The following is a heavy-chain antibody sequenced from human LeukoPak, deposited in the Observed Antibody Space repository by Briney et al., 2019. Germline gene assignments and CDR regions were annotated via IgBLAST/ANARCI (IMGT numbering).Heavy chain of an antibody. CDR1: GGSISSYY. J-gene: IGHJ4*02. CDR3: ARFAPGQWLVDY. CDR2: IYYSGST. D-gene: IGHD6-19*01. Sequence: PSETLSLTRTVSGGSISSYYWSWIRQPPGKGLEWIGYIYYSGSTNYNPSLKSRVTISVDTSKNQFSLKLSSVTAADTAVYYCARFAPGQWLVDYWGQGTLVTVSS. V-gene: IGHV4-59*01.